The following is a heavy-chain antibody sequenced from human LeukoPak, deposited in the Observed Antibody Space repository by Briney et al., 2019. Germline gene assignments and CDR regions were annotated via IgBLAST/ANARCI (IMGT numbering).Heavy chain of an antibody. V-gene: IGHV3-30*02. Sequence: PGGSLRLSCAVSGFTFSSYGMHWVRQAPGKGLEWVAFIRYDGSNKDYADSVKGRFSISRDDSKYTVNLEMNSLRTEDMALYYCARDFNWGFDYWGQGTLVSVSS. J-gene: IGHJ4*02. CDR3: ARDFNWGFDY. CDR2: IRYDGSNK. CDR1: GFTFSSYG. D-gene: IGHD7-27*01.